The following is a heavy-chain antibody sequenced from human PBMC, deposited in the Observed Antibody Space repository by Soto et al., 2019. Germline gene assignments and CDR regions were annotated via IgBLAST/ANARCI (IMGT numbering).Heavy chain of an antibody. Sequence: KPSETLSLTCSVSGGSINSYWWSWIRQPAGKGLEWIGRVYSSGTTDYNPSLNSRATLSVETSKNQFSLKLSSVTAADTAVYYCARDIGSYAYGEGYWGQGIQVTVS. CDR2: VYSSGTT. CDR1: GGSINSYW. J-gene: IGHJ4*02. V-gene: IGHV4-4*07. D-gene: IGHD3-10*01. CDR3: ARDIGSYAYGEGY.